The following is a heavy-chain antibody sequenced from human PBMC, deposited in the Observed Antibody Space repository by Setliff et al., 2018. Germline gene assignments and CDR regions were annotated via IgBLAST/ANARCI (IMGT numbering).Heavy chain of an antibody. CDR1: GGTFSSSG. V-gene: IGHV1-69*13. Sequence: SVKVSCKSSGGTFSSSGITWVRQAPGQGLQWLGRFIPILGATNYAQNFQGRVTITADESTSTGYMELRSLRSDDTAVYYCARDTRDKYDSSGYYLSLDSWGQGSLVTVSS. J-gene: IGHJ4*02. CDR3: ARDTRDKYDSSGYYLSLDS. D-gene: IGHD3-22*01. CDR2: FIPILGAT.